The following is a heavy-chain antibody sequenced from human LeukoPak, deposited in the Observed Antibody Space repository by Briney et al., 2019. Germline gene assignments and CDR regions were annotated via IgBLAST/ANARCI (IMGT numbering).Heavy chain of an antibody. D-gene: IGHD6-13*01. V-gene: IGHV4-59*08. CDR3: ARRTPAGTYNDAFDI. J-gene: IGHJ3*02. CDR1: GGSISSYY. CDR2: IYYSGST. Sequence: SETLSLTCTVSGGSISSYYWSWIRQPPGKGLEWIGYIYYSGSTNYNPSLKSRVTISVDTSKNQFSLRLSSVTAADTAVYYCARRTPAGTYNDAFDIWGQGTMVTVSS.